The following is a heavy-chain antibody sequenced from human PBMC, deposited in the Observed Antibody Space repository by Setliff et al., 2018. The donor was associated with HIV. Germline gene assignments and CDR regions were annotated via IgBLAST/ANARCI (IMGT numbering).Heavy chain of an antibody. V-gene: IGHV4-38-2*01. D-gene: IGHD3-22*01. CDR2: IYHRGIS. CDR1: GYSITSGYY. Sequence: PSETLSLTCAVSGYSITSGYYWAWIRQPPGKGLEWIGSIYHRGISYYKSSLKSRVTMSVDTSKNQFSLKLTSVTAADTAVYYCARARCYYDSGGNCYMDVWGKGTTVTVSS. J-gene: IGHJ6*03. CDR3: ARARCYYDSGGNCYMDV.